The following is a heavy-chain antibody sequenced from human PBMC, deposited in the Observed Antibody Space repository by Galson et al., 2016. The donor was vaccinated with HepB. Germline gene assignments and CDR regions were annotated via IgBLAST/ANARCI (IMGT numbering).Heavy chain of an antibody. J-gene: IGHJ4*02. CDR1: GLIFRSHA. V-gene: IGHV3-23*01. Sequence: SLRLSCAASGLIFRSHAMSWVRQTPNKGLEWVSIISGGGASTHYADAVRGRFTISRDNSGTTLFLEMNSLRDDDTAVYYCAKGPDDILTGYYTHWGQGTLVTVSS. D-gene: IGHD3-9*01. CDR2: ISGGGAST. CDR3: AKGPDDILTGYYTH.